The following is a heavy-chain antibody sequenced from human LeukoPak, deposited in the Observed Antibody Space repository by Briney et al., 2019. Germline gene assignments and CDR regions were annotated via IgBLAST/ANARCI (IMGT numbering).Heavy chain of an antibody. J-gene: IGHJ4*02. D-gene: IGHD5-24*01. V-gene: IGHV3-23*01. CDR3: ARDIRMASFDY. Sequence: GGSLRLSCAASGFTFSSYGMNWVGQAPGKGLEWVSGITGSGGRTYYADSVKGRFTISRDNSKNTLYLQVNSLRADDTAVYYCARDIRMASFDYWGQGTLVTVSS. CDR2: ITGSGGRT. CDR1: GFTFSSYG.